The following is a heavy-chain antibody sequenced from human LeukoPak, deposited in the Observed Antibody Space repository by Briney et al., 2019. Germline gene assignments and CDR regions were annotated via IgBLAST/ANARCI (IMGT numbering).Heavy chain of an antibody. V-gene: IGHV4-59*01. CDR2: MSNSGSS. Sequence: SETLSLTCTVSGGSISSYYWTWIRQPPGKGLEWIGYMSNSGSSNYNPSLKSRVTVSVDTTKNQFSLSLSSVTAADTAVYYCAGGFSSTWYWFDPWGQGTLVTVSS. CDR1: GGSISSYY. CDR3: AGGFSSTWYWFDP. D-gene: IGHD6-13*01. J-gene: IGHJ5*02.